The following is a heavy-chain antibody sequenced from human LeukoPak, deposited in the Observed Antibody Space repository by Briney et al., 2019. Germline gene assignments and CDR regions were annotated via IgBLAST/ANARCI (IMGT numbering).Heavy chain of an antibody. CDR3: AREYSGSYYGGSRDY. J-gene: IGHJ4*02. CDR1: GGSISSSSYY. D-gene: IGHD1-26*01. Sequence: PSETLSLTCTVSGGSISSSSYYWGWIRQPPGKGLEWIGSIYYSGSAYYNRSLKSRVTISVDTSKHQFSLKLSSVTAADTAVYYCAREYSGSYYGGSRDYWGQGTLVTVSS. V-gene: IGHV4-39*07. CDR2: IYYSGSA.